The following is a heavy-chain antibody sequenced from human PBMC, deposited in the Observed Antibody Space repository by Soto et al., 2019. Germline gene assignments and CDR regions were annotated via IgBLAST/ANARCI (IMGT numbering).Heavy chain of an antibody. CDR2: MNPYSGNT. CDR3: ARRKERSSPEYLDY. D-gene: IGHD6-25*01. CDR1: GYTFTTYD. J-gene: IGHJ4*02. V-gene: IGHV1-8*01. Sequence: ASVKVSCKASGYTFTTYDISWVLQATGQGLEGMGWMNPYSGNTGFAQKFQGRVTVTRNTSISTVYMELSGLRPDDTAVYYCARRKERSSPEYLDYWGQGSLVTVSS.